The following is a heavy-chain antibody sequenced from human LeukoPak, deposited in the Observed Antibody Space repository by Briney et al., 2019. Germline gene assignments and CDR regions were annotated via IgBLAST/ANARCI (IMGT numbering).Heavy chain of an antibody. J-gene: IGHJ2*01. Sequence: GGSLRLSCAASGFTVSSNYMSWVRQAPGKGLEWVSVIYSGGSTYYADSVKGRFTISRDNSKNTLYLQMNSLRAEDTAVYYCARVQGYGGPRYFDLWGRGTLVTVSS. CDR1: GFTVSSNY. V-gene: IGHV3-53*01. CDR3: ARVQGYGGPRYFDL. CDR2: IYSGGST. D-gene: IGHD5-12*01.